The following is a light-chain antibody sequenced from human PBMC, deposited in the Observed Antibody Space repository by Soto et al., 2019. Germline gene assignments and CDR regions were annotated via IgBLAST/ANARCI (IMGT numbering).Light chain of an antibody. CDR2: GVS. CDR3: QQYNNWPRT. Sequence: EIVMTQSPATLSVSPGERVTLSCRASQSVSSDLAWYHQKPGQAPRLPIYGVSTRATGIPARFSGSGSGTEFTLTINSLQSEDFAVYYCQQYNNWPRTFGQGTKVDIK. CDR1: QSVSSD. V-gene: IGKV3-15*01. J-gene: IGKJ1*01.